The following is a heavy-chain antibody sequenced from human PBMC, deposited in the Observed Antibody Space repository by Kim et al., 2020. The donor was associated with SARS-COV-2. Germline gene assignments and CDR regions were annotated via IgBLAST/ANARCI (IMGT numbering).Heavy chain of an antibody. V-gene: IGHV3-30*02. CDR2: NK. Sequence: NKYYADSVKGRFTISRDNSKNTLYLQMNSLRAEDTAVYYCAPLSMESGDYWGQGTLVTVSS. CDR3: APLSMESGDY. J-gene: IGHJ4*02. D-gene: IGHD3-3*01.